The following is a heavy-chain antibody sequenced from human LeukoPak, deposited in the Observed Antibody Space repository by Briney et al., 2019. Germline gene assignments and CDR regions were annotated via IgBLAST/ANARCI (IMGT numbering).Heavy chain of an antibody. J-gene: IGHJ6*02. V-gene: IGHV1-69*01. D-gene: IGHD3-3*01. CDR2: IIPIFGTA. Sequence: GASVKVSCTASGGTFSSYAISWVRQAPGQGLEWMGGIIPIFGTANYAQKFQGRVTITADESTSTAYMELSSLRSEDTAVYYCARVTSLRSYYYYYGMDVWGQGTTVTVSS. CDR3: ARVTSLRSYYYYYGMDV. CDR1: GGTFSSYA.